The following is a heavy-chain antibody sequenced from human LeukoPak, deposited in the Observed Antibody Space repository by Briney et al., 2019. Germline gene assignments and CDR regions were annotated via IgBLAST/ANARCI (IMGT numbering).Heavy chain of an antibody. CDR3: ATRGYVWGSYRFDY. Sequence: SETLSLTCAVYGGSFSGYYWSWIRQPPGEGLEWIGEINHSGSTNYNPSLKSRVTISVDTSKNQFTLKLSSVTAADTAVYYCATRGYVWGSYRFDYWGQGTLVTVSS. V-gene: IGHV4-34*01. J-gene: IGHJ4*02. D-gene: IGHD3-16*02. CDR1: GGSFSGYY. CDR2: INHSGST.